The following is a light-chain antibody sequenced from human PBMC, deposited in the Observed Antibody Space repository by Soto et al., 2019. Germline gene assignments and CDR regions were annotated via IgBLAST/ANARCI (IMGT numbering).Light chain of an antibody. V-gene: IGKV1-5*01. J-gene: IGKJ5*01. CDR3: QQYNDYIT. Sequence: DIQMTQSPSSLSASVGDRVTITCRASQNIDIFLNWYHQKPGRAPNLLIYGASTLQNGVPTGFSGTGSETEFTLTVSSLQPDDSATYYCQQYNDYITFGQGTRLEIK. CDR2: GAS. CDR1: QNIDIF.